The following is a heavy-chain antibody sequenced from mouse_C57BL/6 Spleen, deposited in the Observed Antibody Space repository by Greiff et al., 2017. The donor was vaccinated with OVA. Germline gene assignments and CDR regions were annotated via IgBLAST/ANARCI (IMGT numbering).Heavy chain of an antibody. V-gene: IGHV1-74*01. CDR3: AIHYGSSPYAMDY. D-gene: IGHD1-1*01. Sequence: QVQLQQPGAELVKPGASVKVSCKASGYTFTSYWMHWVKQRPGQGLEWIGRIHPSDSDTNYNQKFKGKATLTVDKSSSTAYMQLNSLTSEDAAVYYCAIHYGSSPYAMDYWGQGTSVTVSS. CDR2: IHPSDSDT. CDR1: GYTFTSYW. J-gene: IGHJ4*01.